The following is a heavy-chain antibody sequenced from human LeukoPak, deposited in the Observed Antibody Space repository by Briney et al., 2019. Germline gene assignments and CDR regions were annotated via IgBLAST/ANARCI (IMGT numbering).Heavy chain of an antibody. J-gene: IGHJ4*02. Sequence: GGSLRLSCAASGFTFSSYWMSWVRQAPGKGLEWVANIKQDGSEKYYVDSVKGRFTISRDNAKNSLYLQMNSLRAEDTAVYYCARDWLDIVVVPAVWNYWGQGTLVTVSS. CDR1: GFTFSSYW. D-gene: IGHD2-2*01. V-gene: IGHV3-7*01. CDR2: IKQDGSEK. CDR3: ARDWLDIVVVPAVWNY.